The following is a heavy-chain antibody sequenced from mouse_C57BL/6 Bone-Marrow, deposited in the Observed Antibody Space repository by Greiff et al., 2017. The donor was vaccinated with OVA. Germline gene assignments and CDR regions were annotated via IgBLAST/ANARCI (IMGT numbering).Heavy chain of an antibody. CDR2: TSDGGSYT. J-gene: IGHJ3*01. Sequence: EVQLVESGGGLVKPGGSLKLSCAASGFTFSSYAMSWVRQTPEKRLEWVATTSDGGSYTYYPDNVKGRFTISRDNAKNNLYLQMSHLKSEDTAMYYCARYYGNYYWGQGTLVTVSA. CDR1: GFTFSSYA. D-gene: IGHD2-1*01. V-gene: IGHV5-4*01. CDR3: ARYYGNYY.